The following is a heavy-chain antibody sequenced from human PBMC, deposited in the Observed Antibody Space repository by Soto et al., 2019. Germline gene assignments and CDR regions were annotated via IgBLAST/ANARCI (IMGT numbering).Heavy chain of an antibody. Sequence: KTXETLCPTGSIYGVSFSGYYWSGIRQPPGKGLEWIGEINQSGSTNYNPSLKSRVTISVDTSKNQFSLKLSSVTAADTAVYYCARAPLLRGYSYNWFDPWGQGTMVTVSS. V-gene: IGHV4-34*01. J-gene: IGHJ5*02. CDR2: INQSGST. D-gene: IGHD5-18*01. CDR1: GVSFSGYY. CDR3: ARAPLLRGYSYNWFDP.